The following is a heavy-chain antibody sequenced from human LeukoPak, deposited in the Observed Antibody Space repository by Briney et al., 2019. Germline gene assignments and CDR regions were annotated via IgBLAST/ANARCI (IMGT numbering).Heavy chain of an antibody. CDR2: ISGSGRDT. CDR3: AREANYYDSSGYSPPTLDF. J-gene: IGHJ4*02. Sequence: PGGSLRLSCAASGFTFSSYVMSWVRQAPGKRLEWVSAISGSGRDTYYADSVTGRFIISRENSEDTLFLQINSLGADDTAVYYCAREANYYDSSGYSPPTLDFWGQGTLVTVSS. V-gene: IGHV3-23*01. D-gene: IGHD3-22*01. CDR1: GFTFSSYV.